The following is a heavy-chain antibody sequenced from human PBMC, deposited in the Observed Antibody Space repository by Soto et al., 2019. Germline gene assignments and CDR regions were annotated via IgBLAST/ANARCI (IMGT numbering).Heavy chain of an antibody. J-gene: IGHJ4*02. V-gene: IGHV1-46*03. CDR1: GYIFINYY. CDR3: TRGLGAGDY. CDR2: INPTGGST. D-gene: IGHD1-26*01. Sequence: QVQLVQSGAEVKKPGASVKVSCEASGYIFINYYIHWVRQAPGQGLEWVGIINPTGGSTNYAQKFQGRVTMTRDTSTITVQMELSSLRPEDTAVYYCTRGLGAGDYWGQGTLVTVSS.